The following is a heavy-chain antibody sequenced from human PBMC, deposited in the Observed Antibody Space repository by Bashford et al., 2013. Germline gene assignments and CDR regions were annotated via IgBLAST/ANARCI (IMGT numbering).Heavy chain of an antibody. CDR3: AREWPSTTYFDY. J-gene: IGHJ4*02. V-gene: IGHV1-46*01. D-gene: IGHD1-1*01. CDR2: INIGGGGT. Sequence: WVRQAPGQGLEWMGMINIGGGGTNVPQNFRDRVTITSDTSATTVYMEVRSLRSGDTAVYFCAREWPSTTYFDYWAREPWSPSPQ.